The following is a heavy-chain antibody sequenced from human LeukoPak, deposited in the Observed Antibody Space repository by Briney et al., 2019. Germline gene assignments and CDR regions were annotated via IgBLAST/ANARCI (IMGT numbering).Heavy chain of an antibody. CDR2: MNPNSGNT. Sequence: GASVKVSCKASGYTFTSYDINWVRQATGQGLEWMGWMNPNSGNTGYAQKFQGRVTMTRHTSITPAHMDLSSLSSEDPAVYYCARDCSGGSCYRVFGYWGQGTLVTGSS. CDR3: ARDCSGGSCYRVFGY. J-gene: IGHJ4*02. CDR1: GYTFTSYD. D-gene: IGHD2-15*01. V-gene: IGHV1-8*01.